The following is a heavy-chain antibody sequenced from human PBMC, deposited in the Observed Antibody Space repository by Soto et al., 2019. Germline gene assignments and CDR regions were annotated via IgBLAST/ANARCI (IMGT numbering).Heavy chain of an antibody. CDR2: ISYDGSNK. CDR1: GFIGSSKY. J-gene: IGHJ3*02. Sequence: TGGSLRLSCEGAGFIGSSKYMSWVRQAPGKGLEWVAVISYDGSNKYHADSVKGRFTISRDNSKNTLYLQMNSLRAEDTAVYYCALLAHGDTAMVHAFDIWGQGTMVTVSS. V-gene: IGHV3-30*03. D-gene: IGHD5-18*01. CDR3: ALLAHGDTAMVHAFDI.